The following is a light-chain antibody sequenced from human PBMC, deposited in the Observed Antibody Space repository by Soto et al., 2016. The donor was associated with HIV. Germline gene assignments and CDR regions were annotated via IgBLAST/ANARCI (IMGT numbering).Light chain of an antibody. CDR2: DDS. CDR1: NIGTKS. J-gene: IGLJ2*01. CDR3: QVWDSSSDHVV. Sequence: SYVLTQPPSVSVAPGKTVRITCEGNNIGTKSVHWYQQRPGQAPALVVYDDSDRPSGIPERFSGSNSGNTATLTITRVEAGDEADYYCQVWDSSSDHVVFGGGTKLTVL. V-gene: IGLV3-21*03.